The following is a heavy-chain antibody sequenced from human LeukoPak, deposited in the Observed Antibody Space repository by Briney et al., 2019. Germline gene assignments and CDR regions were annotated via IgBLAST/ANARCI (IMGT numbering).Heavy chain of an antibody. CDR3: ARGGLAAAGTDAFDF. D-gene: IGHD6-13*01. CDR2: TYYRSKWYN. CDR1: GDSVSSNSAA. Sequence: QTDSLTCAISGDSVSSNSAAWSWIRQSPSRGLEWLGRTYYRSKWYNDYAVSVKSRITINPDTSKNQLSLQLNSMTPEDTAVYYCARGGLAAAGTDAFDFWGQGTMVPVSS. J-gene: IGHJ3*01. V-gene: IGHV6-1*01.